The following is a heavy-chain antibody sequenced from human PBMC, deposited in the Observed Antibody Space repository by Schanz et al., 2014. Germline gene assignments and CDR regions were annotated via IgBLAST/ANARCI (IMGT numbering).Heavy chain of an antibody. CDR3: ARRASCSRIGCPFDS. V-gene: IGHV3-66*01. CDR2: IYSGIGA. J-gene: IGHJ4*02. Sequence: EVHLVESGGGLVKRGGSLRLSCAVSGFTVSSNHMSWVRQAPGKGLEWVSVIYSGIGAYYADSVKDRFTVSRDNSKNTVYLQMNRLRAEDTAMYYCARRASCSRIGCPFDSWGQGTLVTVSS. CDR1: GFTVSSNH. D-gene: IGHD2-2*01.